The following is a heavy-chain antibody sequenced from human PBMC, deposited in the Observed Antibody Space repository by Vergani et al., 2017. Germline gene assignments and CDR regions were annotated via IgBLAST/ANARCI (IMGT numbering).Heavy chain of an antibody. D-gene: IGHD3-10*01. CDR2: VDPEDGET. J-gene: IGHJ1*01. Sequence: EVQLVQSGAEVKKPGATVKISCKVSGYTFTDYYMHWVQQAPGKGLEWMGLVDPEDGETIYAEKFQGRVTITADTSTDTAYMELSSLRSEDTAVYYCATPLWFGELSHLTPGFLDLQNWGQGTRVTVSS. CDR3: ATPLWFGELSHLTPGFLDLQN. CDR1: GYTFTDYY. V-gene: IGHV1-69-2*01.